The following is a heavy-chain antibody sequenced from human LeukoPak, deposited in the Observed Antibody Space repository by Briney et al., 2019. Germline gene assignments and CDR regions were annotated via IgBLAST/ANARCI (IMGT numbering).Heavy chain of an antibody. CDR2: ISYDGSNK. D-gene: IGHD1-7*01. V-gene: IGHV3-30-3*01. CDR3: ARDSTTYITGTKTPLDY. Sequence: PGRSLRLSCAASGFTFSSYAMHWVRQAPGKGLEWVAVISYDGSNKYYADSVKGRFTISRDNSKNTLYLQMNSLRAEDTAAYYCARDSTTYITGTKTPLDYWGQGTLVTVSS. J-gene: IGHJ4*02. CDR1: GFTFSSYA.